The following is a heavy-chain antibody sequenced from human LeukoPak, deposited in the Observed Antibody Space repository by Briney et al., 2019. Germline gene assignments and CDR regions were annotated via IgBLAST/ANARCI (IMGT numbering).Heavy chain of an antibody. CDR1: GYTFTSYG. J-gene: IGHJ5*02. Sequence: ASVKVSCKASGYTFTSYGISWVRQAPEQGLEWMGWISAYNGNTNYAQKLQGRVTMTTDTSTSTANMELRSLRSDDTAVYYSAREVGYNWFAPSGQRSLVTVSS. CDR3: AREVGYNWFAP. V-gene: IGHV1-18*01. CDR2: ISAYNGNT. D-gene: IGHD1-26*01.